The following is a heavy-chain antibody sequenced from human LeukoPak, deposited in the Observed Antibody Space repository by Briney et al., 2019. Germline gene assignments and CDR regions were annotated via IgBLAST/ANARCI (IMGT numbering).Heavy chain of an antibody. J-gene: IGHJ6*02. CDR1: GYTFTDYY. D-gene: IGHD3-9*01. CDR3: ARVPGYYYYYYYGMDV. Sequence: ASVKVSCKTSGYTFTDYYMHWVRQAPGQGLEWMGWINPNSGGTNYAQSFQGRVTMTRDTSISTAYMELSRLKSDDTAVYFCARVPGYYYYYYYGMDVWGQGTTVTVSS. CDR2: INPNSGGT. V-gene: IGHV1-2*02.